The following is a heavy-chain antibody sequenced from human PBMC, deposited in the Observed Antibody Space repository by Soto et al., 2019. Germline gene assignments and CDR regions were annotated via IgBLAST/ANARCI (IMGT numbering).Heavy chain of an antibody. CDR1: GFTFSSYA. CDR2: ILYDGSNK. V-gene: IGHV3-30-3*01. D-gene: IGHD3-22*01. J-gene: IGHJ4*02. CDR3: ARGLFDYFDGSGPAGF. Sequence: QVQLVESGGGVVQPGRSLRLSCAASGFTFSSYAMHWVRQAPGKGLEWVAVILYDGSNKYYADSVKGRFSISRDNSKNTLYLQMNSLRAEDTAVFFCARGLFDYFDGSGPAGFWGQGTLVTVSS.